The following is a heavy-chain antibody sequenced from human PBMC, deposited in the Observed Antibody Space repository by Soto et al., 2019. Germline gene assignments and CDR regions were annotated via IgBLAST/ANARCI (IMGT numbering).Heavy chain of an antibody. V-gene: IGHV3-30*18. Sequence: QVQLVESGGGVVQPGRSLRLSCAASGFTFSSYGMHWVRKAPGKGLEWVAVISYDGSNKYYADSVKGRFTISRDNSKNTLYLQMNSLRAEDTAVYYCAKGHVDIVATIDYWGQGTLVTVSS. J-gene: IGHJ4*02. CDR1: GFTFSSYG. D-gene: IGHD5-12*01. CDR2: ISYDGSNK. CDR3: AKGHVDIVATIDY.